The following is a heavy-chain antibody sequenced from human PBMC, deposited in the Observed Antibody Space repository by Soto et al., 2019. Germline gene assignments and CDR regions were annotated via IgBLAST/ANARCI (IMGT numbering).Heavy chain of an antibody. Sequence: SETLSLTRPFAGSSISSGNFSWTWIRQPPGKGLEWIAYIFHTGSTFYNSSLKPRVSISVDRSKNQFSLKLKSVTETDTAVYYCARVKVGDLFRFNWFFDLWGRGTLVTVSS. CDR1: GSSISSGNFS. V-gene: IGHV4-30-2*01. J-gene: IGHJ2*01. CDR3: ARVKVGDLFRFNWFFDL. D-gene: IGHD3-3*01. CDR2: IFHTGST.